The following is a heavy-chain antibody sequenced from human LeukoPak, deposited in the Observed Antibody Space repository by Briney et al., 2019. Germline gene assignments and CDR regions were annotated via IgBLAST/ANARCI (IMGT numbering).Heavy chain of an antibody. V-gene: IGHV4-39*01. J-gene: IGHJ4*02. Sequence: PSETLSLTCTVSGGSISSSTYYWGWIRQPPGKGLEWIGSIYYSGTTYYMSSLKRRVNISADTSKSQFSLKLSSVTAADTAVYYCAGHAYSFGQRTDYWGQGTLVTVSS. D-gene: IGHD5-18*01. CDR3: AGHAYSFGQRTDY. CDR1: GGSISSSTYY. CDR2: IYYSGTT.